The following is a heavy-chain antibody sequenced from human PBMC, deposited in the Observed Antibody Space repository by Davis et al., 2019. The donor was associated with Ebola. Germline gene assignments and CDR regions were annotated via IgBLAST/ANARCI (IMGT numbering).Heavy chain of an antibody. V-gene: IGHV4-59*01. J-gene: IGHJ4*02. Sequence: SETLSLTCTVSGGSISSYYWSRIRQPPGKGLEWIGYIYYSGSTNYNPSLKSRVTISVDTSKNQFSLKLSSVTAADTAVYYCARDVRYFDYWGQGTLVTVSS. CDR2: IYYSGST. D-gene: IGHD3-3*01. CDR1: GGSISSYY. CDR3: ARDVRYFDY.